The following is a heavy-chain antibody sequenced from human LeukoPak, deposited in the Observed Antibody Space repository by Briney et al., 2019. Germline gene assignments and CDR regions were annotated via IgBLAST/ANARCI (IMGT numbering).Heavy chain of an antibody. J-gene: IGHJ3*02. V-gene: IGHV4-61*02. D-gene: IGHD1-26*01. CDR1: GGSISSGFYY. Sequence: PSETLSLTCTVSGGSISSGFYYWSWIRQPAGKGLEWIGRIYTSGSTNYNPSLKSRVTISVDTSKNQFSLRLSSVTAADTAVYYCARETMKIVGATPPVPDAFDIWGQGTMVTVSS. CDR2: IYTSGST. CDR3: ARETMKIVGATPPVPDAFDI.